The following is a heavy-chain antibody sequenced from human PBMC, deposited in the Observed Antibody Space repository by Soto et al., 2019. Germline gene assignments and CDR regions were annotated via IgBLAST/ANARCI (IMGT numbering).Heavy chain of an antibody. D-gene: IGHD6-13*01. V-gene: IGHV3-9*01. J-gene: IGHJ1*01. CDR2: INWNSGSI. CDR1: GFTFDDYA. CDR3: VKDESINWYSGHFRH. Sequence: LRLSCAASGFTFDDYAMHWVRQAPGKGLEWVSGINWNSGSIGYGDSVEGRFAISRDNAKNSLHLQMNSLSAEDTAFYYCVKDESINWYSGHFRHWGQGTLVTVSS.